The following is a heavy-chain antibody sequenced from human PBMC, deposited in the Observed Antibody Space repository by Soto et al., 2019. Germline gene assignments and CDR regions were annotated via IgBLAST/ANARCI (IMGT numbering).Heavy chain of an antibody. V-gene: IGHV3-21*05. Sequence: GTLRLSCGAFGFTFRSYSMKRVPQDPGKGLELVFIIRSSSSYLYYAGSGKGRFTIYRDHAKKSLYLQMNSLRAEDTAVYYWAIDAGVRRDGYNYDYYGMDVGGQGTTVTVS. CDR1: GFTFRSYS. CDR2: IRSSSSYL. CDR3: AIDAGVRRDGYNYDYYGMDV. J-gene: IGHJ6*02. D-gene: IGHD5-12*01.